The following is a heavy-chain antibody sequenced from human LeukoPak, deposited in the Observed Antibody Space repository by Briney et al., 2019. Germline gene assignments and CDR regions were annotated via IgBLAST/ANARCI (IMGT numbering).Heavy chain of an antibody. J-gene: IGHJ4*02. CDR1: GFSVSSNY. CDR2: IYSGGST. Sequence: GGSLRLSCAASGFSVSSNYMNWVRQAPGKGLEWVSVIYSGGSTYYADSVKGRFTISRDNSKNTLYLQVNSLRAEDTAIYYCAKDGKTRNWNYFQAKAVDWGQGTLVTVSS. CDR3: AKDGKTRNWNYFQAKAVD. V-gene: IGHV3-53*01. D-gene: IGHD1-7*01.